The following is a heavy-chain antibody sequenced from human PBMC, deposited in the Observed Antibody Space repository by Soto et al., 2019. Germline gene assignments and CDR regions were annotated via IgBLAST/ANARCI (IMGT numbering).Heavy chain of an antibody. V-gene: IGHV3-30-3*01. CDR2: ISYDGSNK. CDR1: GFTFSSYA. CDR3: ARDPDSGLDY. Sequence: QVPLVESGGGVVQPGRSLRLSCAASGFTFSSYAMHWVRQAPGKGLEWVAVISYDGSNKYYADSVKGRFTISRDNSKNTLYLQMNSLRAEDTAVYYCARDPDSGLDYWGQGTLVTVSS. J-gene: IGHJ4*02. D-gene: IGHD3-10*01.